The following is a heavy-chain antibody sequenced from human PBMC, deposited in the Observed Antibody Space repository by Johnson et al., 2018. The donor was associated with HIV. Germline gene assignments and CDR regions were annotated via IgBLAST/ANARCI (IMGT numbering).Heavy chain of an antibody. CDR1: GFTFSSYD. V-gene: IGHV3-13*01. CDR3: AKVDRRGGAFDI. J-gene: IGHJ3*02. CDR2: IGTAGDT. D-gene: IGHD3-10*01. Sequence: EQLVESGGGLVQPGGSLRLSCAASGFTFSSYDMHWVRQATGKGLEWVSAIGTAGDTYYPGSVKGRFTISRDNSKNTLYLQMNSLRAEDTAVYYCAKVDRRGGAFDIWGQGTMVTVSS.